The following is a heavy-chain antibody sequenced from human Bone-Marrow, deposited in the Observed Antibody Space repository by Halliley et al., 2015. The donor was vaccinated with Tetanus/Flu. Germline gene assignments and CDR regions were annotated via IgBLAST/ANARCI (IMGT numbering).Heavy chain of an antibody. J-gene: IGHJ4*02. CDR1: GFSLSTSGMC. D-gene: IGHD6-19*01. Sequence: LVKPTQTLTLTCTFSGFSLSTSGMCVSWIRQPPGKALEWLTLISWDDDKLYSTSLKTRLTISKDTSKNQVVLTLRNMDPVDTATYYCARHTAGSRSGWYDYWGQGTRVTVSS. CDR3: ARHTAGSRSGWYDY. CDR2: ISWDDDK. V-gene: IGHV2-70*01.